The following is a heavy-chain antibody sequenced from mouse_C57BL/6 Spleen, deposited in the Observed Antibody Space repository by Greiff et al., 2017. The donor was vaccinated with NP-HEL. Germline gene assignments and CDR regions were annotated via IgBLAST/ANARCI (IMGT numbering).Heavy chain of an antibody. CDR3: ARGDQVYAMDY. J-gene: IGHJ4*01. CDR2: ISYDGSN. Sequence: ESGPGLVKPSQSLSLTCSVTGYSITSGYYWNWIRQFPGNKLEWMGYISYDGSNNYNPSLKNRISITRDTSKNQFFLKLNSVTTEDTATYYCARGDQVYAMDYWGQGTSVTVSS. V-gene: IGHV3-6*01. D-gene: IGHD3-2*02. CDR1: GYSITSGYY.